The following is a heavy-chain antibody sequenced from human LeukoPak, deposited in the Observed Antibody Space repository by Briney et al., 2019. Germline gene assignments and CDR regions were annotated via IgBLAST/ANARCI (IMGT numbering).Heavy chain of an antibody. D-gene: IGHD6-19*01. Sequence: SETLSLTCTVSGGSISSYYWSWIRQPPGKGLEWIGYIYYSGSTNYNPSLKSRVTISVDTSKNQFSLKLSSVTAADTAVYYCARRVSGYSSGWHTRGLNYHYYMDVWGKGTTVTVSS. J-gene: IGHJ6*03. V-gene: IGHV4-59*08. CDR3: ARRVSGYSSGWHTRGLNYHYYMDV. CDR2: IYYSGST. CDR1: GGSISSYY.